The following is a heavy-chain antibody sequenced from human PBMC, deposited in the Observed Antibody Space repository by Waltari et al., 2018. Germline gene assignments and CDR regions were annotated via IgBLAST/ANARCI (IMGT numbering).Heavy chain of an antibody. D-gene: IGHD4-17*01. V-gene: IGHV5-51*01. CDR2: IYPGDSDT. Sequence: EVQLVQSGAEVKKPGESLKISCKGSVYSFPSYWLGWGRQLPGKGLEWMGIIYPGDSDTRYSPSFQGQVTISADKSISTAYLQWSSLKASDTAMYYCARRLYGGNPKGWLDPWGQGTLVTVSS. J-gene: IGHJ5*02. CDR1: VYSFPSYW. CDR3: ARRLYGGNPKGWLDP.